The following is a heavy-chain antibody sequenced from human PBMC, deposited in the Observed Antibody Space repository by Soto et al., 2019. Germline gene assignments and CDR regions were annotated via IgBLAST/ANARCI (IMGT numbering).Heavy chain of an antibody. CDR2: ISGSGGST. CDR1: GFTFSSYA. D-gene: IGHD3-9*01. J-gene: IGHJ4*02. CDR3: AKYSVVLRYFDWLSRGYFDY. Sequence: EVQLLESGGGLVQPGGSLRLSCAASGFTFSSYAMSWVRQAPGKGLEWVSAISGSGGSTYYADSVKGRFTISSDNTKNTLYLQMNSLSAEDTAVYYCAKYSVVLRYFDWLSRGYFDYWGQGTLVIVSS. V-gene: IGHV3-23*01.